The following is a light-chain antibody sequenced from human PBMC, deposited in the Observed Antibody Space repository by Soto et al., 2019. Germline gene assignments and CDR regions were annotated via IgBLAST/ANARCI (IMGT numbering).Light chain of an antibody. CDR3: QQSYNIPYT. V-gene: IGKV1-39*01. CDR2: AAS. J-gene: IGKJ2*01. Sequence: DIQMTQSPSSLSASVGDRVTITCRASQSISSDLNWYQQKPGKAPKLLIYAASSLQSGVPSRFSGSGSGTDFTLTISSLQPEDFASYSCQQSYNIPYTFGQRTK. CDR1: QSISSD.